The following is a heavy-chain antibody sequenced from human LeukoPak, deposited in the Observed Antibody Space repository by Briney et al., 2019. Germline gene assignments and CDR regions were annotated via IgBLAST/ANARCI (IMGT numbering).Heavy chain of an antibody. CDR3: ARVSGPHRAYYYDSSGYYYFDY. CDR1: GYTFISYY. J-gene: IGHJ4*02. Sequence: GASVKVSCKTSGYTFISYYMHWVRQAPGQGLEWMGIINPSGGSTSYAQKFQGRVTMTRDMSTSTVYMELSSLRSEDTAVYYCARVSGPHRAYYYDSSGYYYFDYWGQGTLVTVSS. CDR2: INPSGGST. V-gene: IGHV1-46*01. D-gene: IGHD3-22*01.